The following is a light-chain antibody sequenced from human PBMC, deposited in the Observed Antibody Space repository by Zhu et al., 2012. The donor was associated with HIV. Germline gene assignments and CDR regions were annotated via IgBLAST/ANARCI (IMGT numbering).Light chain of an antibody. CDR1: RSVSSF. CDR3: QQRSNWPLT. CDR2: DAS. J-gene: IGKJ4*01. V-gene: IGKV3-11*01. Sequence: EIVLTQSPGTLSLSPGEGATVSCRASRSVSSFVAWYQQKPGQPPRLLIYDASKRATGIPARFSGSGSGTDFTLTISSLEPEDFALYYCQQRSNWPLTFGGGTRVEI.